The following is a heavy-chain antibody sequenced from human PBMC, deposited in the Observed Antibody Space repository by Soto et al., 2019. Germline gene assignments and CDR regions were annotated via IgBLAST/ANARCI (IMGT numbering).Heavy chain of an antibody. CDR3: ARTGVDCSNSRCYMIYS. D-gene: IGHD2-2*01. CDR2: INTIYGNT. J-gene: IGHJ4*02. Sequence: VXSVKVSCKASGYTFSSYAITWVRQAPGQGLEWMGGINTIYGNTKYSEKFQGRATITRDTSASTAYMELSSLGSDDTAVYYCARTGVDCSNSRCYMIYSWGQGTQVTVSS. V-gene: IGHV1-3*04. CDR1: GYTFSSYA.